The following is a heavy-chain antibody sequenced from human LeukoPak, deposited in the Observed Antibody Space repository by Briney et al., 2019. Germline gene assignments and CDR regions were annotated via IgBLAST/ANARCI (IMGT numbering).Heavy chain of an antibody. CDR2: IIPILDIT. D-gene: IGHD3-16*01. CDR3: ARDQGLIDPPPYGLDV. CDR1: GGTFDSYA. J-gene: IGHJ6*02. Sequence: SVKVSFKASGGTFDSYALTWVRQAPGQALEWMGRIIPILDITIYAQKFQGRVTITADKSTSTAYIELSSLSSEDTAVYYCARDQGLIDPPPYGLDVWGQGTTVTVSS. V-gene: IGHV1-69*04.